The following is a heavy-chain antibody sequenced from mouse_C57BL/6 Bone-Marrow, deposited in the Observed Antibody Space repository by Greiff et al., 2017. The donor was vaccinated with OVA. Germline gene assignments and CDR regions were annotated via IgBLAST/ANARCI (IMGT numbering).Heavy chain of an antibody. V-gene: IGHV2-2*01. CDR2: IWSGGST. J-gene: IGHJ3*01. CDR3: ARNTHRSSSFAY. CDR1: GFSFTSYG. D-gene: IGHD1-1*01. Sequence: VQLQQSGPGLVQPSQSLSITCTVSGFSFTSYGVHWVRQSPGKGLEWLGVIWSGGSTDYNAAFISRLSISKDNSKSQVFFKMNSLQADDTAIYYCARNTHRSSSFAYWGQGTLVTVSA.